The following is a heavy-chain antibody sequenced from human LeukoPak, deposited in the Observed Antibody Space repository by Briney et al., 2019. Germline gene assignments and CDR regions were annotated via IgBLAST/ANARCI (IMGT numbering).Heavy chain of an antibody. CDR1: GYTFTSYG. D-gene: IGHD3-10*01. CDR2: ISAYNGNT. V-gene: IGHV1-18*01. J-gene: IGHJ3*02. CDR3: ARDRAYYGSGRDVFDI. Sequence: GASVKVSCKASGYTFTSYGISWVRQAPGQGLEWMGWISAYNGNTNYAQKLQGRVTMTTDTSTSTAYMELRSLRSDDTAVYYCARDRAYYGSGRDVFDIWGQGTMVTVSS.